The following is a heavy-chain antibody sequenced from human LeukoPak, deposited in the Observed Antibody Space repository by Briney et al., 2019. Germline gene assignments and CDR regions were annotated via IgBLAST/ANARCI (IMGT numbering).Heavy chain of an antibody. CDR3: ARHGAASLYSYGLDV. J-gene: IGHJ6*02. CDR1: GLNFSSYS. D-gene: IGHD6-25*01. Sequence: PGGSLRISCAASGLNFSSYSINWVRQAPGKGLEWVSYISSSSRTIYYADSVKGRFTTSRDNAKNSLFLQMNSLRDEDTAVYYCARHGAASLYSYGLDVWGQGTTVTVSS. CDR2: ISSSSRTI. V-gene: IGHV3-48*02.